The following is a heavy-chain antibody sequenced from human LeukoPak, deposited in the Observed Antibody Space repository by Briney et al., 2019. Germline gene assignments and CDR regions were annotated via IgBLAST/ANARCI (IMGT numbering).Heavy chain of an antibody. J-gene: IGHJ4*02. D-gene: IGHD3-16*01. CDR3: AKEIGGYSFDY. Sequence: PGGSLRLSCAASGFTFTYAWMSWVRQAPGKGLEWVSGITGSGANTYYADSVKGRFTISRDNSKNTLYLQMNSLRAEDTAVYYCAKEIGGYSFDYWGQGTLVTVSS. CDR1: GFTFTYAW. V-gene: IGHV3-23*01. CDR2: ITGSGANT.